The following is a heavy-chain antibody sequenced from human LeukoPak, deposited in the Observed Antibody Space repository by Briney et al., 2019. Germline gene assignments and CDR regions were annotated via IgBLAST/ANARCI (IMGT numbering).Heavy chain of an antibody. Sequence: SVKVSCKATGGTFSSYAISWGRQAPGQGLEWMGRILPILGIANYAQKSQGRVTITADKSTSTAYMELSSLRSEDTAVYYCARGQYQLLGMYNWFDPWGQGTLVTVSS. D-gene: IGHD2-2*01. CDR1: GGTFSSYA. CDR2: ILPILGIA. CDR3: ARGQYQLLGMYNWFDP. J-gene: IGHJ5*02. V-gene: IGHV1-69*04.